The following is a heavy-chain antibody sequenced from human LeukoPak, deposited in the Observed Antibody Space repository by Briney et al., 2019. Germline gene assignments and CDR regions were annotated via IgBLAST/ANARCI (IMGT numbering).Heavy chain of an antibody. CDR1: GGSISSSSYY. D-gene: IGHD1-26*01. V-gene: IGHV4-39*07. CDR2: IYYSGST. J-gene: IGHJ4*02. Sequence: TTSETLSLTCTVSGGSISSSSYYWGWIRQPPGKGLEWIGSIYYSGSTYYNPSLKSRVTISVDTSKNQFSLKLSSVTAADTAVYYCARDLSRVGASTGGDYWGQGTLVTVSS. CDR3: ARDLSRVGASTGGDY.